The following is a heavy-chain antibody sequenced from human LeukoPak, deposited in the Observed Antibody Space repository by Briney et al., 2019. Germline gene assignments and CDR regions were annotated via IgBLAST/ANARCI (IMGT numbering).Heavy chain of an antibody. CDR1: GFTFSSYG. D-gene: IGHD6-19*01. Sequence: GGSLRLSCAASGFTFSSYGMHWVRQAPGKGLEWVAFIRYDGSNKYYADSVKGRFTISRDNAKNSLSLGMNSLSAEDTAVYYCATGYSSGWYFYFQHWGQGSLVSVSS. CDR3: ATGYSSGWYFYFQH. J-gene: IGHJ1*01. CDR2: IRYDGSNK. V-gene: IGHV3-30*02.